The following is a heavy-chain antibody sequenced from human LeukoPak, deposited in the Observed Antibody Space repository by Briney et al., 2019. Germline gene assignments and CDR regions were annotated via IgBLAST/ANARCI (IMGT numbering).Heavy chain of an antibody. J-gene: IGHJ4*02. Sequence: PGRSLRLSCAASGFTFSCYAMHWVRKAPGKGLEWVAVISYDGSNKYYADSVKGRFTISRDNAKNSLYLQMNSLRAEDTAVYYCARDRSIVGAADFDYWGQGTLVTVSS. CDR3: ARDRSIVGAADFDY. V-gene: IGHV3-30*04. D-gene: IGHD1-26*01. CDR2: ISYDGSNK. CDR1: GFTFSCYA.